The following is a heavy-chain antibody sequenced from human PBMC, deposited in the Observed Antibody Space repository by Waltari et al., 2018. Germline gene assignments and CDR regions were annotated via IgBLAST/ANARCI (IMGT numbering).Heavy chain of an antibody. CDR2: INPNSGGT. Sequence: QVQLVPSGAEVKKPGASVKVSCKASVYTFTGYYMHGVRQATGQGLEWMGWINPNSGGTNYAQKFQGRVTMTRDTSISTAYMELSRLRSDDTAVYYCARYGLRGGWFDPWGQGTLVTVSS. CDR3: ARYGLRGGWFDP. D-gene: IGHD3-10*01. J-gene: IGHJ5*02. V-gene: IGHV1-2*02. CDR1: VYTFTGYY.